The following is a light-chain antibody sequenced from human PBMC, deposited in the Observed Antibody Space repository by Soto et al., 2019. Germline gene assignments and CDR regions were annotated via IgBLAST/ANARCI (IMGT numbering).Light chain of an antibody. CDR2: DAS. CDR1: QDISNY. CDR3: QQYDNLPPYT. Sequence: DIQMTQSPSSLSASVGDRVTITCQASQDISNYLNWYQQKPGKAPKPLIYDASNLETGVPSRFSGSGSGTDFNFNISSLQPEDIATYYCQQYDNLPPYTFGQGTKLEIK. J-gene: IGKJ2*01. V-gene: IGKV1-33*01.